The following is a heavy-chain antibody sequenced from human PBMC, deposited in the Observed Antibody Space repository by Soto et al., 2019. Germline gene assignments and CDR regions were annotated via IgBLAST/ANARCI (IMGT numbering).Heavy chain of an antibody. CDR1: GYSFTTYW. Sequence: GESLKISCKGSGYSFTTYWIAWVRQMPGKGLEWMGIIYPGDSDTRYSPSFQGQVTISADKSISTAYLQWSSLKASDTAMYYCARVIAVAGTDAFDIWGQGXMVTVSS. V-gene: IGHV5-51*01. D-gene: IGHD6-19*01. CDR3: ARVIAVAGTDAFDI. J-gene: IGHJ3*02. CDR2: IYPGDSDT.